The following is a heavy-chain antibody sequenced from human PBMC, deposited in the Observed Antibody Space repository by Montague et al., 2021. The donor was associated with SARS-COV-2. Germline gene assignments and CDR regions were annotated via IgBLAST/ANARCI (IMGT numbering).Heavy chain of an antibody. Sequence: TLSLTCTVSGDSVSRKIYYWGWIRQPAGKGLEWIGRIYTSGSTHYNPSLRSRVTISVDTSKNQFSLTLSSVTAADTAVYYCARAYGNHYGDFDYWGQGTLVIVSS. CDR3: ARAYGNHYGDFDY. D-gene: IGHD1-14*01. V-gene: IGHV4-61*02. CDR2: IYTSGST. CDR1: GDSVSRKIYY. J-gene: IGHJ4*02.